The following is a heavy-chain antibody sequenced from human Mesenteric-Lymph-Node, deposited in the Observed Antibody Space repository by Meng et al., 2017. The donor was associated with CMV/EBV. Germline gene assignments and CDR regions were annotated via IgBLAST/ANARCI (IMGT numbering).Heavy chain of an antibody. Sequence: GESLKISCAASGFIFSTYWMYWVRQAPGKGLVCVSRISSDGSRTSYADSVRGRFTISRDNARNTLYLQMDSLRAEDTAVYYCARFCSSTSCYQDYFDYWGQGTLVTVSS. CDR2: ISSDGSRT. CDR1: GFIFSTYW. CDR3: ARFCSSTSCYQDYFDY. J-gene: IGHJ4*02. V-gene: IGHV3-74*01. D-gene: IGHD2-2*01.